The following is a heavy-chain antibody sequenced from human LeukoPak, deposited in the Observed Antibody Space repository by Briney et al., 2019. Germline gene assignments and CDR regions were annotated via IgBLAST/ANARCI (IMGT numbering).Heavy chain of an antibody. J-gene: IGHJ4*02. D-gene: IGHD1-14*01. CDR3: ARGYNSDY. CDR2: INHSGST. Sequence: SETLSLTCAVYGGSFSGYYWSWIRQPPGKGLEWIGEINHSGSTNYNPSLKSRVTISVDTSKNQFSLKLSSVTAADTAVYYCARGYNSDYWGQGTLVTVSS. V-gene: IGHV4-34*01. CDR1: GGSFSGYY.